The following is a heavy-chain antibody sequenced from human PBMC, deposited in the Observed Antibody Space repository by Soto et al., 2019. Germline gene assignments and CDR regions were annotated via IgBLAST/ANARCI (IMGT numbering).Heavy chain of an antibody. Sequence: SETLSLTCTVSGVSISDFYWSCIRQSPGKGLESIVYMYYSGTTSYNPSLKSRVTISADTSKNQFSLKLTSVTAADTAVYYCARDMHAGFTHYFDPWGQGTLVTVSS. V-gene: IGHV4-59*01. CDR2: MYYSGTT. CDR1: GVSISDFY. D-gene: IGHD1-26*01. J-gene: IGHJ5*02. CDR3: ARDMHAGFTHYFDP.